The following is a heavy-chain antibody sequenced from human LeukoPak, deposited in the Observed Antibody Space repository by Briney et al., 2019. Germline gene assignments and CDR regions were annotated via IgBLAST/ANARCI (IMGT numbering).Heavy chain of an antibody. Sequence: SETLSLTCTVSGGSMSSYYWSWIRQPPGKGLEWIGYIYTSGSTNYNPSLKSRVTISVDTSKNQFSLKLSSVTAADTAVYYCARLLSSPTNYYYMDVWGKGTTVTVSS. CDR1: GGSMSSYY. J-gene: IGHJ6*03. CDR3: ARLLSSPTNYYYMDV. D-gene: IGHD6-13*01. V-gene: IGHV4-4*09. CDR2: IYTSGST.